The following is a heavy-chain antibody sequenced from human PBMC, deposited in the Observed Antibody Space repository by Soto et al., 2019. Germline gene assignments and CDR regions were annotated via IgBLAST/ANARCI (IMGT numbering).Heavy chain of an antibody. Sequence: GGSLRLSCAASGFTFSSYEMNWVRQAPGKGLEWVSYISSSGSTIYYADSVKGRFTISRDNAKNSLYLQMTSLRAEDTAVYYCARSRADDDVWSGYYHYYYYGMDVWGQGTTVTVSS. D-gene: IGHD3-3*01. V-gene: IGHV3-48*03. CDR3: ARSRADDDVWSGYYHYYYYGMDV. CDR2: ISSSGSTI. CDR1: GFTFSSYE. J-gene: IGHJ6*02.